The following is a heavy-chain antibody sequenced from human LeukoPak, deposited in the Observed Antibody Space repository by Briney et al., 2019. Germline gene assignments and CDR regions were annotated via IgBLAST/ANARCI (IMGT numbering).Heavy chain of an antibody. CDR1: GYTFTNYG. CDR3: ARARGGESAMYYMDV. Sequence: ASVKVSCKAFGYTFTNYGLSWVRQAPGQGLEWMGWISAYNGNTNYAQKLQGRVTMTTDTSTSTAYMELRSLRSDDTAVYYCARARGGESAMYYMDVWGKGTTVTVSS. CDR2: ISAYNGNT. D-gene: IGHD3-10*01. V-gene: IGHV1-18*01. J-gene: IGHJ6*03.